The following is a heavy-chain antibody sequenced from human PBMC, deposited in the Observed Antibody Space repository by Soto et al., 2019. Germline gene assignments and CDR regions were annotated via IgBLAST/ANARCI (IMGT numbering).Heavy chain of an antibody. CDR1: GYSFVTYW. CDR3: ARAAIFRVILHYALDL. J-gene: IGHJ6*02. V-gene: IGHV5-10-1*01. Sequence: LGEAPKTSRQASGYSFVTYWIELGRQVPGKGVGWGGRFDSADYLATYNPSFEEHVMNSTDKSVNTAYLHWNTLQASGTGIYYCARAAIFRVILHYALDLWGQGTSVTVSS. CDR2: FDSADYLA. D-gene: IGHD3-3*01.